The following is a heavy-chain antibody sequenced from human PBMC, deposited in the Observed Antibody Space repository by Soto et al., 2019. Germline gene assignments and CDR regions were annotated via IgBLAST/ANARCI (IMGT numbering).Heavy chain of an antibody. CDR1: GYTFTGYY. J-gene: IGHJ4*02. CDR2: INAGNGNT. CDR3: ARDYNSYDILTGYYRY. Sequence: ASVKVSCKASGYTFTGYYMHWVRQAPGQGLEWMGWINAGNGNTKYSQKFQGRVTITRDTSASTAYMELSSLRSEDTAVYYCARDYNSYDILTGYYRYWGQGTLVTVSS. D-gene: IGHD3-9*01. V-gene: IGHV1-3*01.